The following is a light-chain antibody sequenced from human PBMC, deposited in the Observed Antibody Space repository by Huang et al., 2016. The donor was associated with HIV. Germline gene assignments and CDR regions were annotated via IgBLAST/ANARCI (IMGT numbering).Light chain of an antibody. Sequence: IVMPQSPATLSVSPGARATLSGRASEGVSNNVAWYQQRPGHTPRLLIHGASTRHTSIPAKFSGRGSGTEFTLTITSLQPEDSAVYYWQQYNNWPPWTFGPGTQVEI. V-gene: IGKV3D-15*01. CDR1: EGVSNN. CDR3: QQYNNWPPWT. CDR2: GAS. J-gene: IGKJ1*01.